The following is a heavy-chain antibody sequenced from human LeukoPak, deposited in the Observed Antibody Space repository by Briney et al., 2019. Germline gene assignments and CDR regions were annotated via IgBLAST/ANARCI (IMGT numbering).Heavy chain of an antibody. CDR3: ARVKRYYYGSGTFDY. CDR2: INPNSGGT. CDR1: GYTFTGYY. J-gene: IGHJ4*02. V-gene: IGHV1-2*02. D-gene: IGHD3-10*01. Sequence: ASVKVSCKASGYTFTGYYMHLVRQAPGQGLEWMGWINPNSGGTNYAQKFQGRVTMTRDTSISTAYIELRRLRSDDTAVYYCARVKRYYYGSGTFDYWGQGTLVTVSS.